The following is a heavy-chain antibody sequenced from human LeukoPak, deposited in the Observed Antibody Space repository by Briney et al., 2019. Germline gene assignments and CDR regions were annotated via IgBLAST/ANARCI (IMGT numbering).Heavy chain of an antibody. Sequence: SETLSLTCAVYGGSFSGYYWGWIRQPPGKGLEWIGYVSDSGSTNYNPSLKSRVTVSVDTSKDQFSLKLTSVTAADTAVYYCARTGSSWPLYYYYYMDVWGKGTTVTVSS. D-gene: IGHD6-13*01. CDR3: ARTGSSWPLYYYYYMDV. J-gene: IGHJ6*03. CDR1: GGSFSGYY. V-gene: IGHV4-59*01. CDR2: VSDSGST.